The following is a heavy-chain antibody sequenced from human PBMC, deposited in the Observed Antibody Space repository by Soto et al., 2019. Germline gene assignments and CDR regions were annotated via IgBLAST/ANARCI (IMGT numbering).Heavy chain of an antibody. V-gene: IGHV5-51*01. J-gene: IGHJ4*02. CDR1: GDTFPNFW. CDR3: ARQHARNVHAWYI. CDR2: IYPSDSDI. D-gene: IGHD6-13*01. Sequence: GETLKISCKVSGDTFPNFWIGWVRQMPGKGLDWIGSIYPSDSDIRYSPSLQGQVTISADKSISTAYLQWSSLKASDTAMYYCARQHARNVHAWYIGGQGTRVNISS.